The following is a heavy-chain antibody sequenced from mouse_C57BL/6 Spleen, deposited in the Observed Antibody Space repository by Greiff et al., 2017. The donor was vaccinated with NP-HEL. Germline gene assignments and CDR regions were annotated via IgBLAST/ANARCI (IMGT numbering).Heavy chain of an antibody. CDR1: GYTFTNYW. D-gene: IGHD1-1*01. CDR3: ARSITTVVAGPFGY. CDR2: IHPNSGSS. V-gene: IGHV1-64*01. J-gene: IGHJ2*01. Sequence: QVQLQQPGAELVKPGASVKLSCKASGYTFTNYWLHWVKQGPGQGLEWIGMIHPNSGSSNYKEKFESKATLTVDKSSSTAYMQLSSLTSEDSAVYYCARSITTVVAGPFGYWGQGTTLTVSS.